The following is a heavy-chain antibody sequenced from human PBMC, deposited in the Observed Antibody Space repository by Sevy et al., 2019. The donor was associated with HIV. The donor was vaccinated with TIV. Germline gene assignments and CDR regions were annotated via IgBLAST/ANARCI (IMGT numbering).Heavy chain of an antibody. CDR2: ISYDGRKK. CDR3: AWVGVSYCTADCSHRFDY. D-gene: IGHD2-21*02. Sequence: GGALRLSCAASGFTFSSYALLWVRQAPGKGLEWVSLISYDGRKKYYSDYLKGRLAISRDESKTTLFLQMNSLGSEDTAIYYCAWVGVSYCTADCSHRFDYWGRGTLVTVSS. V-gene: IGHV3-30*09. J-gene: IGHJ4*02. CDR1: GFTFSSYA.